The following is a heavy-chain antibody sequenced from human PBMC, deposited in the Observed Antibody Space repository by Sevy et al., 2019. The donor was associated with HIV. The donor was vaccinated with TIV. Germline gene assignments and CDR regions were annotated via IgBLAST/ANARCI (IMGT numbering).Heavy chain of an antibody. J-gene: IGHJ4*02. Sequence: GGSLRLSCVASGFTFSKYSMSWVRQTPGKGLEWVSTLSFACGRIKYADSVKGRFTMSRDDSRNTFYLQMDSLRAEDTAIYYCVREGCSKPHDYWGQGTLVTVSS. CDR2: LSFACGRI. CDR1: GFTFSKYS. D-gene: IGHD2-2*01. V-gene: IGHV3-23*01. CDR3: VREGCSKPHDY.